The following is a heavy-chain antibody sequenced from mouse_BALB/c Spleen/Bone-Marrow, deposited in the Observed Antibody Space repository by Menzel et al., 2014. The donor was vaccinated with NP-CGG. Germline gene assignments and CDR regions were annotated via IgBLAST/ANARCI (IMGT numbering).Heavy chain of an antibody. V-gene: IGHV1S81*02. D-gene: IGHD2-1*01. J-gene: IGHJ4*01. CDR3: ARDGNYSYAMDY. CDR2: INPSNGRT. Sequence: VQLQESGAELVKPGASVKLSCMASGFTFTSSWIHWVKQRPGQGPEWIGEINPSNGRTNYNEKFKSKATLTEDKSSSTAYMQLSSLTSEDSAVYYCARDGNYSYAMDYWGQGTSVTVSA. CDR1: GFTFTSSW.